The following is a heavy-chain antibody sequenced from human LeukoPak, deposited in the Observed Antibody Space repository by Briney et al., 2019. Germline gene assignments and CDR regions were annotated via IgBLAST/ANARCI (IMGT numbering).Heavy chain of an antibody. CDR2: INHSGST. J-gene: IGHJ6*03. V-gene: IGHV4-34*01. D-gene: IGHD3-10*01. CDR1: GGSFSGYY. CDR3: ARPMVRGYNYYYMDV. Sequence: SETLSLTCAVYGGSFSGYYWSWIRQPPGKGLEWIGEINHSGSTNYNPSLKSRVTISVDTSKDQFSLKLSSVTAADTAVYYCARPMVRGYNYYYMDVWGKGTTLNVSS.